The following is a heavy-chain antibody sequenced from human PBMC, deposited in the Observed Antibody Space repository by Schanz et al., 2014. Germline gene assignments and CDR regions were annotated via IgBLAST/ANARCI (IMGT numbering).Heavy chain of an antibody. J-gene: IGHJ4*02. CDR2: IWYDENNK. CDR1: GFTFSTYA. D-gene: IGHD3-22*01. CDR3: AKDPSHGDYDYYFDY. Sequence: VQLLESGGGFVQPGGSLGLSCVVSGFTFSTYAMSWVRQAPGKGLEWVAVIWYDENNKYYADSVKGRFTMSRDNAKNSLYLQMNSLRAEDTAVYYCAKDPSHGDYDYYFDYWGQGTLVTVSS. V-gene: IGHV3-33*03.